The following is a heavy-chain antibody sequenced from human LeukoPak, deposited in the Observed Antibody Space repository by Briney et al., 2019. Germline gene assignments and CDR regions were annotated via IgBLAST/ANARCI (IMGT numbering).Heavy chain of an antibody. CDR1: GYTFTSYD. J-gene: IGHJ4*02. D-gene: IGHD6-13*01. CDR3: ARSGAEEFSIAAAGRLPDY. V-gene: IGHV1-8*01. CDR2: MNPNSGNT. Sequence: ASVKVSCKASGYTFTSYDINWVRQATGQGLEWMGWMNPNSGNTGYAQKFQDRVTMTRNTSISTAYMELSSLRSEDTAVYYCARSGAEEFSIAAAGRLPDYWGEGTLVTVS.